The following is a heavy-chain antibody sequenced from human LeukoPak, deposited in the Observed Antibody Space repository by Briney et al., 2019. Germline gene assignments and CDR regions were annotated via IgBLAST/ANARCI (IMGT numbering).Heavy chain of an antibody. D-gene: IGHD6-19*01. CDR1: GFTFSSYE. CDR2: ISSSGSTI. Sequence: GGSLRLSCAASGFTFSSYEMNWVRQAPGKGLEWVSYISSSGSTIYYADSVKGRFTISRDNAKSSLGLQMNSLRAEDTAVYYCAREDSSGKTLDYWGQGTLVTVSS. J-gene: IGHJ4*02. CDR3: AREDSSGKTLDY. V-gene: IGHV3-48*03.